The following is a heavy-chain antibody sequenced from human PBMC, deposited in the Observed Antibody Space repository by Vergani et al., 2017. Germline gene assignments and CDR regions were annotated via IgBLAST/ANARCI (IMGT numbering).Heavy chain of an antibody. CDR1: GYTFTSYG. Sequence: QVQLVQSGAEVKKPGASVKVSCKASGYTFTSYGISWVRQAPGQGLEWMGWISAYNGNTNYEQKLKGRVTMTTDTSTSTAYMGLRSLRSDDTAVYYCARALYDYVWGSYQSGNWFDPWGQGTLVTVSS. D-gene: IGHD3-16*02. CDR3: ARALYDYVWGSYQSGNWFDP. J-gene: IGHJ5*02. CDR2: ISAYNGNT. V-gene: IGHV1-18*04.